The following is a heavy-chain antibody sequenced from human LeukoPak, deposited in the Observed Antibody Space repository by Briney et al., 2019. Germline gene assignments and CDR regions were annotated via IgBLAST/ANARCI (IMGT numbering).Heavy chain of an antibody. CDR1: GGSISSYY. CDR3: ARSPPTYCSGGSCYYYSMDV. J-gene: IGHJ6*02. CDR2: IYYSGST. Sequence: SETLSLTCTVSGGSISSYYWSWIRQPPGKGLEWIGYIYYSGSTNYNPSLKSRVTISVDTSKNQFSLKLSSVTAADTAVYYCARSPPTYCSGGSCYYYSMDVWGQGTTVTVSS. V-gene: IGHV4-59*08. D-gene: IGHD2-15*01.